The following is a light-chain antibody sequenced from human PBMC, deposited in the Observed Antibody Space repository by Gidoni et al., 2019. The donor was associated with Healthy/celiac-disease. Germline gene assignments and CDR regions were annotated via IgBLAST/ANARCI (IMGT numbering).Light chain of an antibody. CDR2: WAS. J-gene: IGKJ1*01. CDR1: QSVLYRSNNKNY. CDR3: QQYYSTSWT. Sequence: DIVMTQSPDSLAVSLGERATINCKSSQSVLYRSNNKNYLAWYQQKPGQSPKLLIYWASTRESGVPDRFSGSGSGTDFTLTISSLQAEDVAVYYCQQYYSTSWTFGQGTKVEIK. V-gene: IGKV4-1*01.